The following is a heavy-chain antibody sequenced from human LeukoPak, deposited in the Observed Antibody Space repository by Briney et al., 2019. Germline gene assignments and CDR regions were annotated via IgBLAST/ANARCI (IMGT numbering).Heavy chain of an antibody. V-gene: IGHV4-61*02. D-gene: IGHD1-26*01. CDR3: ARVRREELLAINWFDP. Sequence: SQTLSLXCTVSGGSISSGSYYWSWIRQPAGKGLEWIGRIYTSGITNYNPSLKSQVTISVDTSKNQFSLKLSSVTAADTAVYYCARVRREELLAINWFDPWGQGTLVTVSP. J-gene: IGHJ5*02. CDR2: IYTSGIT. CDR1: GGSISSGSYY.